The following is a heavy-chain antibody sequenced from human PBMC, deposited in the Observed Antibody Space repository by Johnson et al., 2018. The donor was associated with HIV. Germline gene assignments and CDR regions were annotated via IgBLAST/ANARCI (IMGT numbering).Heavy chain of an antibody. V-gene: IGHV3-9*01. CDR1: GFTFSNYA. Sequence: VQLVESGGGVVQPGRSLRLSCAASGFTFSNYAMHWVRQAPGKGLEWVSGISGNSGSIGYADSVKGRFTISRDNAQNSLNLQMNSLRTEDTAVYYCARVSQQQGGVYDAFDIWGQGTMVTVSS. CDR3: ARVSQQQGGVYDAFDI. D-gene: IGHD6-13*01. J-gene: IGHJ3*02. CDR2: ISGNSGSI.